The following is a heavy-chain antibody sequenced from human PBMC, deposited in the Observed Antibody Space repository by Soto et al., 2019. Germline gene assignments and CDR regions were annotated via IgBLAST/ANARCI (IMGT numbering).Heavy chain of an antibody. D-gene: IGHD3-10*01. CDR1: GFSFSVCS. V-gene: IGHV3-48*02. J-gene: IGHJ4*01. CDR2: IDCRDGPI. CDR3: ARDSLWAFHX. Sequence: GRSLRLSFAASGFSFSVCSMNWVRQAPGKGLEGVSDIDCRDGPINYVDSVKGRFTISIDIAKNSLYLQMNSLRDEDTAVYFCARDSLWAFHXWGQALLLTVSX.